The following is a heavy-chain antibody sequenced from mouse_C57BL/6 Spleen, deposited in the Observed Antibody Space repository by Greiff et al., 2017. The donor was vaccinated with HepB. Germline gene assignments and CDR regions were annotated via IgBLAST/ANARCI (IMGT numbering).Heavy chain of an antibody. J-gene: IGHJ4*01. Sequence: DVMLVESGGGLVQPGGSLKLSCAASGFTFSDYYMYWVRQTPEKRLEWVAYISNGGGSTYYPDTVKGRFTISRDNAKNTLYLQMSRLKSEDTAMYYCARQSQYYYAMDYWGQGTSVTVSS. CDR2: ISNGGGST. CDR1: GFTFSDYY. V-gene: IGHV5-12*01. CDR3: ARQSQYYYAMDY.